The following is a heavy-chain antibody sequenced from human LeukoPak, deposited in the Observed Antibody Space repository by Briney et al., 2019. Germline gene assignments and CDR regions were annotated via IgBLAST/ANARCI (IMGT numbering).Heavy chain of an antibody. Sequence: GESLKISCKGSGYTFTSYWITWVRQMPGKGLEWMGIIYPGDSDTKYSPSFQGQVTISADKSISTAYLQWSSLKASDTAMYYCAGQDIVVVATTTRAFDIWGQGTMVTVSS. CDR2: IYPGDSDT. D-gene: IGHD2-15*01. V-gene: IGHV5-51*01. CDR3: AGQDIVVVATTTRAFDI. J-gene: IGHJ3*02. CDR1: GYTFTSYW.